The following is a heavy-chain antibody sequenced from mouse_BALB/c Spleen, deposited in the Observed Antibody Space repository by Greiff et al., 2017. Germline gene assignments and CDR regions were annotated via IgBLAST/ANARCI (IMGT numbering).Heavy chain of an antibody. CDR2: IWSGGST. Sequence: VQLQQSGPGLVQPSQSLSITCTVSGFSLTSYGVHWVRQSPGKGLEWLGVIWSGGSTDYNAAFISRLSISKDNSKSQVFFKMNSLQANDTAIYYCARGAVYSRGFAYWGQGTLVTVSA. D-gene: IGHD2-12*01. CDR3: ARGAVYSRGFAY. V-gene: IGHV2-2*02. CDR1: GFSLTSYG. J-gene: IGHJ3*01.